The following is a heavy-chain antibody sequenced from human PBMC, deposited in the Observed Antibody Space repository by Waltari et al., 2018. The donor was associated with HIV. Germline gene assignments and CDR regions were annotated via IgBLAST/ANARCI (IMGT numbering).Heavy chain of an antibody. Sequence: QVHLEESGGGVVQAGGSRRLSCAALGFRFSRYGMHWVRQAPGKGLEWLGVIWFDESNRYYKDSVKGRFTISRDNSKNTVYLDMNRLRVEDTAIYYCARDLTAGFSQWGYFDHWGPGTQVIVSS. CDR3: ARDLTAGFSQWGYFDH. D-gene: IGHD6-25*01. CDR1: GFRFSRYG. V-gene: IGHV3-33*01. J-gene: IGHJ4*02. CDR2: IWFDESNR.